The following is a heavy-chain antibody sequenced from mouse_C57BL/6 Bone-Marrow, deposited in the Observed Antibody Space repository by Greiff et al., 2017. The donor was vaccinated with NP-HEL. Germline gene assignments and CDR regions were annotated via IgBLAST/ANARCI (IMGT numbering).Heavy chain of an antibody. D-gene: IGHD2-5*01. Sequence: EVKLMESGPGLVKPSQSLSLTCSVTGYSITSGYYWNWIRQFPGNKLEWMGYISYDGSNNYNPSLKNRISITRDTSKNQFFLKLNSVTTEDTATYYCARGTIYYSKGAFAYWGQGTVVTVSA. V-gene: IGHV3-6*01. CDR3: ARGTIYYSKGAFAY. CDR2: ISYDGSN. J-gene: IGHJ3*01. CDR1: GYSITSGYY.